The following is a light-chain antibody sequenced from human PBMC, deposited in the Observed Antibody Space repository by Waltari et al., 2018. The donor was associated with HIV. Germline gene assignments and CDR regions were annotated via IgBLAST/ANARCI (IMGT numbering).Light chain of an antibody. CDR1: SSHIAAGYD. Sequence: QSVLTQPPSVSGAPGQRVPIPCTGSSSHIAAGYDAHLDQQLPGTAPNILIYGNSKRPSGRPDRFSGSKSGTSASLAISGLHAEDEADYYCQSYDSSLSAWVFGGGTRLTVL. V-gene: IGLV1-40*01. CDR3: QSYDSSLSAWV. J-gene: IGLJ3*02. CDR2: GNS.